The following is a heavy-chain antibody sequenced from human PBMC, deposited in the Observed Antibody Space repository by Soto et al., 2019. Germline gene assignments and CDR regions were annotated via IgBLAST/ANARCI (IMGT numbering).Heavy chain of an antibody. J-gene: IGHJ2*01. CDR1: GASFSDSY. Sequence: QVRLQQWGAGLLKPSETLSLTCAVYGASFSDSYWNWIRQPPGKGLEWIGEINHSGSTIYNTSLESRVTISLDTSRKQFTLKMRSATDADTAVYYCASEVPSRYFDLWGRGTPVTVYS. CDR3: ASEVPSRYFDL. D-gene: IGHD1-1*01. CDR2: INHSGST. V-gene: IGHV4-34*01.